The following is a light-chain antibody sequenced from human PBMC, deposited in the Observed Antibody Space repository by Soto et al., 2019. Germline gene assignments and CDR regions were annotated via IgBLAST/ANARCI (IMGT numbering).Light chain of an antibody. CDR1: QSVSSY. CDR3: QQYGSSPLT. Sequence: EIVMTQSPATLSVSPGERATLSCRASQSVSSYLAWYQQKPGQAPRLLIYGASTRATGIPARFSGSGSGTDFPLTISRLEPEDVAVYCCQQYGSSPLTFGGGTKVAIK. CDR2: GAS. J-gene: IGKJ4*01. V-gene: IGKV3-20*01.